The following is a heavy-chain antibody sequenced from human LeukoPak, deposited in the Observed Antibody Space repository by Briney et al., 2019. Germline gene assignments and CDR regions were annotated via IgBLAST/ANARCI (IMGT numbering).Heavy chain of an antibody. V-gene: IGHV3-48*03. J-gene: IGHJ6*02. CDR1: GFTFSSYE. CDR3: ARDRDGSRWSNGMGV. D-gene: IGHD6-13*01. Sequence: QTGGSLRLSCAASGFTFSSYEMHWVRQAPGKGLEWVSYISGSGRTLYYAESVRGRFTISRDNAKNSLYLQMNSLRAEDTAVYYCARDRDGSRWSNGMGVWGQGTTVTVSS. CDR2: ISGSGRTL.